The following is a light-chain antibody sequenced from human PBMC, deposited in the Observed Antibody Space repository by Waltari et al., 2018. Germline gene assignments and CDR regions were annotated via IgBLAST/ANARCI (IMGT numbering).Light chain of an antibody. CDR3: VQAIAFPLT. V-gene: IGKV2-40*01. CDR2: GGS. CDR1: QSLLHSNGNTY. J-gene: IGKJ4*01. Sequence: DIVMTQTPLSLPITPGEPVSISCRSSQSLLHSNGNTYLHWYLQKPGQSPQLLIYGGSNRASGVPDMFSGSGSGTDFTLKISKVEAEDVGVYYCVQAIAFPLTFGGGTKVEIK.